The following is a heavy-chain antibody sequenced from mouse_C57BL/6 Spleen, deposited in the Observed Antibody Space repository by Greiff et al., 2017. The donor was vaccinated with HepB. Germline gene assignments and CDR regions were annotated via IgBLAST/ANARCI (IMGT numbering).Heavy chain of an antibody. V-gene: IGHV1-54*01. Sequence: QVQLQQSGAELVRPGTSVKVSCKASGYAFTNYLIEWVKQRPGQGLEWIGVINPGSGGTNYNEKFKGKATLTADKSSSTAYMQLSSLTSEDSAVYVCARWRARTGFDYWGQGTTLTVSS. CDR2: INPGSGGT. CDR1: GYAFTNYL. J-gene: IGHJ2*01. D-gene: IGHD3-1*01. CDR3: ARWRARTGFDY.